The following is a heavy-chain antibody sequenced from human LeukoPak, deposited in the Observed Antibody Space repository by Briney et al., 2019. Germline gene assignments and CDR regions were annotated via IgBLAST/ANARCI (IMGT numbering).Heavy chain of an antibody. Sequence: PSETLSLTCTVSGGSISNYYWSWLRQPPGKGLEWIAYINYNGGGANYNPSLRSRVTISVDTSKNQFSLRLSSVTAADTAVYYCARLEDLGAPIFFGSGAYHSFDYWGQGIQVTVSS. CDR3: ARLEDLGAPIFFGSGAYHSFDY. D-gene: IGHD3-10*01. V-gene: IGHV4-59*08. CDR1: GGSISNYY. J-gene: IGHJ4*02. CDR2: INYNGGGA.